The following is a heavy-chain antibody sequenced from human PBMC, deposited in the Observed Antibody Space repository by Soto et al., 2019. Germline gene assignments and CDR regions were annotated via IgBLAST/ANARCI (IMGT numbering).Heavy chain of an antibody. D-gene: IGHD1-1*01. CDR2: FIPILGIA. V-gene: IGHV1-69*02. J-gene: IGHJ4*02. Sequence: QVQLVQSGAEVKKPGSSVKVSCKASGGTFSSYTISWVRQAPGQGLEWMGRFIPILGIANYAQKFQGRVTITANKSTSTAYMERSSLRSEDTAVYYCARGNWNDGLPRSHFDYWGQGTLVTVSS. CDR1: GGTFSSYT. CDR3: ARGNWNDGLPRSHFDY.